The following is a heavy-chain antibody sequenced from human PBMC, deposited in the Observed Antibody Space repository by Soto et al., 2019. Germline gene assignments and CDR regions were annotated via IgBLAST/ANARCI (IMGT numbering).Heavy chain of an antibody. D-gene: IGHD3-3*01. CDR3: ARDRVGVYDFEGHFDY. V-gene: IGHV3-33*01. CDR1: GFTFSSYG. J-gene: IGHJ4*02. Sequence: QVQLVESGGGVVQPGRSLRLSCAASGFTFSSYGMHWVRQAPGKGLEWVAVIWYDGSNKYYADSVKGRFTISRDNSKNTLYLQMNSLRAEDTAVYYCARDRVGVYDFEGHFDYWGQGTLVTVSS. CDR2: IWYDGSNK.